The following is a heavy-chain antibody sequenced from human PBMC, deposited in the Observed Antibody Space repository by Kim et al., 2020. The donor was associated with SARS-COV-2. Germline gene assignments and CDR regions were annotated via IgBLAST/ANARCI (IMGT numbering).Heavy chain of an antibody. V-gene: IGHV4-31*03. J-gene: IGHJ6*02. Sequence: SETLSLTCTVSGGSISSGGYYWSWIRQHPGKGLEWIGYIYYSGSTYYNPSLKSRVTISVDTSKNQFSLKLSSVTAADTAVYYCARDVRITMVRGVSTYGMDVWGQGTTVTVSS. D-gene: IGHD3-10*01. CDR3: ARDVRITMVRGVSTYGMDV. CDR1: GGSISSGGYY. CDR2: IYYSGST.